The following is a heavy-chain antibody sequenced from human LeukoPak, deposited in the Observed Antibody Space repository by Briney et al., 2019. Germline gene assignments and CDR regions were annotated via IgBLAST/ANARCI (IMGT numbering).Heavy chain of an antibody. CDR1: GGTFSSYA. CDR3: ARDGEYGDFWSGYYRDYYYGMDV. J-gene: IGHJ6*02. CDR2: IIPIFGTA. V-gene: IGHV1-69*01. D-gene: IGHD3-3*01. Sequence: ASVKVSCKASGGTFSSYAISWVRQAPGQGLEWMGGIIPIFGTANYAQKFQGRVTITADESTSTAYMEMSSLRSEDTAVYYCARDGEYGDFWSGYYRDYYYGMDVWGQGTTVTVSS.